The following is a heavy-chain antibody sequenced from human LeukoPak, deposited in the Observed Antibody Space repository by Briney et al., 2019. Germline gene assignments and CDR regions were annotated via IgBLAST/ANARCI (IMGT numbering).Heavy chain of an antibody. CDR3: AREMDDSSGYYYYVNYFDY. D-gene: IGHD3-22*01. CDR2: ISGSGGST. CDR1: GFTFSSYG. J-gene: IGHJ4*02. V-gene: IGHV3-23*01. Sequence: GGALRLSCAASGFTFSSYGMSWVRQAPGKGLEWVSAISGSGGSTYYADSVKGRFTISRDNAKNSLYLQMNSLRAEDTAVYYCAREMDDSSGYYYYVNYFDYWGQGTLVTVSS.